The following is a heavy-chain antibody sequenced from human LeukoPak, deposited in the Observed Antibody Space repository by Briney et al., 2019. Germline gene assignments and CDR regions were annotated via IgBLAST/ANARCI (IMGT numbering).Heavy chain of an antibody. V-gene: IGHV4-38-2*02. Sequence: SETLSLTCTVSGYSISSDYYWGWIRQPPGKGLEWIGNVYRTGSTYYNPSLTSRVTISIDTSKNQFSLKLSSVTAADTAVYYCARDISITMIRGVTFDYWGQGALVTVSS. J-gene: IGHJ4*02. CDR3: ARDISITMIRGVTFDY. D-gene: IGHD3-10*01. CDR2: VYRTGST. CDR1: GYSISSDYY.